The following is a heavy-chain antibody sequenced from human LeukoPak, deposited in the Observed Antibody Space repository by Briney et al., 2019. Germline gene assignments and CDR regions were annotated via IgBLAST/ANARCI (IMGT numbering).Heavy chain of an antibody. J-gene: IGHJ4*02. CDR2: ISSSGSTI. D-gene: IGHD1-1*01. CDR3: ARAPTTGTVDY. CDR1: GFTFSSYE. Sequence: GGSLRLSCAASGFTFSSYEMNWVRQAPGKGLEWVSYISSSGSTIYYADSVKGRFTISRDNAKNSLYLQLNSLTADDTAVYFCARAPTTGTVDYWGQGTLVTVSS. V-gene: IGHV3-48*03.